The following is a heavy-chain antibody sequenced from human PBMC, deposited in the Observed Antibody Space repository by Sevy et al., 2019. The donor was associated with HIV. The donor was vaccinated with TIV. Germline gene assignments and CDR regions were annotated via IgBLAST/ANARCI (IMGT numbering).Heavy chain of an antibody. CDR2: ISYDGSNK. CDR3: ARTRCSSTSCGPYYYYGMDV. Sequence: GGSLRLSCAASGFTFSSYAMHWVRQAPGKGLEWVAVISYDGSNKYYADSVKGRFTISRDNSKNTLYLQMNSLRAEDTAVHYCARTRCSSTSCGPYYYYGMDVWGQGTTVTVSS. D-gene: IGHD2-2*01. J-gene: IGHJ6*02. V-gene: IGHV3-30*04. CDR1: GFTFSSYA.